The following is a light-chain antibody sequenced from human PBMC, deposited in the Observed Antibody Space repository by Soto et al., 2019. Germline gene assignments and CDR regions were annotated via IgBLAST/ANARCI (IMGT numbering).Light chain of an antibody. CDR3: AAWDDSLNGWV. CDR1: SSNIGSNT. V-gene: IGLV1-44*01. J-gene: IGLJ3*02. CDR2: SNN. Sequence: QSVLTQPPSASGTPGQRVTISCSGSSSNIGSNTVNWYHQLPGTAPKLLSYSNNQRPSGVPDRFSGSKSGTSASLAISGLQSEDEADYYCAAWDDSLNGWVFGGGTKVTVL.